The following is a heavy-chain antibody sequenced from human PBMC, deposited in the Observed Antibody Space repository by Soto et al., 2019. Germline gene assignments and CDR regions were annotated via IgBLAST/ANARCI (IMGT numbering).Heavy chain of an antibody. V-gene: IGHV3-53*01. Sequence: DVQLVESGGGLIQPGESLRRSCAAFGLTISGKKYVAWVRQAPGKGLEWVSALYDVDGSFYADSVTGRFTTSSDSSKTTVYLQMNDLRPDDTAVYYCATWNEREHAFDVWGQGTTVTISS. CDR3: ATWNEREHAFDV. CDR2: LYDVDGS. CDR1: GLTISGKKY. D-gene: IGHD1-1*01. J-gene: IGHJ3*01.